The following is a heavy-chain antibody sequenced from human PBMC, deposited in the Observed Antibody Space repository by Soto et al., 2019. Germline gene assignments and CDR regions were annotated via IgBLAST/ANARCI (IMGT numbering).Heavy chain of an antibody. CDR2: ISGSGGST. D-gene: IGHD2-15*01. CDR1: GFTFSSYA. J-gene: IGHJ4*02. V-gene: IGHV3-23*01. Sequence: GGSLRLSCAASGFTFSSYAISWVRQAPGKGLEWVSAISGSGGSTYYADSVKGRFTISRDNSKNTLYLQMNSLRAEDTAVYYCAKVRDIVVVVAAKRGQYSDYWGQGTLVTVSS. CDR3: AKVRDIVVVVAAKRGQYSDY.